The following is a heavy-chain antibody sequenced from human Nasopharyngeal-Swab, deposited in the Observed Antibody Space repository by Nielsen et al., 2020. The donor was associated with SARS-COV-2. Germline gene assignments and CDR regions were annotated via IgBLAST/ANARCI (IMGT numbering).Heavy chain of an antibody. J-gene: IGHJ5*02. Sequence: AGSLTLSCTVSGGSISSDYWSWIRQPPGKGMEWIGYIYYSGSTNYNPSLKSRVTISVDTSKNQFSLKLSSVTAADTAVYYCARGVVSDNWFDPWGQGTPVAVSS. D-gene: IGHD2-21*01. CDR2: IYYSGST. CDR3: ARGVVSDNWFDP. V-gene: IGHV4-59*13. CDR1: GGSISSDY.